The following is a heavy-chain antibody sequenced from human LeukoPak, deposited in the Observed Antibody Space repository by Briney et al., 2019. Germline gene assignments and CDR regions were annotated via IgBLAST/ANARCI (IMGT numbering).Heavy chain of an antibody. CDR1: GGSISSYY. J-gene: IGHJ6*03. CDR3: ARTYYYGSGSYPPRGYYYYYYMDV. V-gene: IGHV4-4*07. CDR2: IYTSGST. D-gene: IGHD3-10*01. Sequence: SETLSLTCTVSGGSISSYYWSWIRQPAGKGLEWIGRIYTSGSTNYNPSLKSRVTMSVDTSKNQFSLKLSSVTAADTAVYYCARTYYYGSGSYPPRGYYYYYYMDVWGKGTTVTISS.